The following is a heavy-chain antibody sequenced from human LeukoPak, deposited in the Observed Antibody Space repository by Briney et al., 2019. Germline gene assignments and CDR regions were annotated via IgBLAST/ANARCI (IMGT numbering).Heavy chain of an antibody. CDR3: ARGSGATYSSSWYLDY. J-gene: IGHJ4*02. Sequence: GGSLRLSCAASGFTFSSYSMNWVRQAPGKGLEWVSSISSSSSYIYYADSVKGRFTISRDNAKNSLYLQMNSLGAEDTAVYYCARGSGATYSSSWYLDYWGQGTLVTVSS. CDR2: ISSSSSYI. V-gene: IGHV3-21*01. D-gene: IGHD6-13*01. CDR1: GFTFSSYS.